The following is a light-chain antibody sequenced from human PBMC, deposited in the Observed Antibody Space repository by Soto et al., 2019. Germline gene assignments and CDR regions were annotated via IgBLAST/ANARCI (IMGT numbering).Light chain of an antibody. V-gene: IGKV1-9*01. J-gene: IGKJ4*01. CDR1: QGISSY. Sequence: IQLTQSPSSLSASVGDRVRITCRASQGISSYLAWYQQKPGKAPKLLISAASTLQSGVPSRLSGSGSGTDFTLTISSLQPEDFATYYCQQFKSYPLTFGGGTKVDIK. CDR3: QQFKSYPLT. CDR2: AAS.